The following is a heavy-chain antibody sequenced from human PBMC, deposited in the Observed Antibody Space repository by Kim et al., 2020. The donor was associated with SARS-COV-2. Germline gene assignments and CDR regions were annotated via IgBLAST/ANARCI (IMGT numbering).Heavy chain of an antibody. CDR3: ATLRGHYFDI. J-gene: IGHJ3*02. CDR2: T. V-gene: IGHV4-31*02. D-gene: IGHD3-16*01. Sequence: TYSTPSLKSRVSISVDTSKNHFSLQLSSVTAADTAVYYCATLRGHYFDIWGQGTMVTVSS.